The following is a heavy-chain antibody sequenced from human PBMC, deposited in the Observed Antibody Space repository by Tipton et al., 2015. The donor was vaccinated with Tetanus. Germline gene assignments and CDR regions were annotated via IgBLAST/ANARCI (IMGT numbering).Heavy chain of an antibody. CDR2: ISYDGSNK. V-gene: IGHV3-30*18. CDR3: AKDRHGDYYFDY. CDR1: GFTFSSYG. D-gene: IGHD4-17*01. J-gene: IGHJ4*02. Sequence: SLRLSCAASGFTFSSYGMHWVRQAPGKGLEWVAVISYDGSNKYYADSVKGRFTISRDNSKNTLYLQMNSLRAEDTAVYYCAKDRHGDYYFDYWGQGTLVTVSS.